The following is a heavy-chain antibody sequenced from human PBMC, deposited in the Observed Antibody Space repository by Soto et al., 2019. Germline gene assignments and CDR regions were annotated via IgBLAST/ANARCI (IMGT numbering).Heavy chain of an antibody. Sequence: QITLKESGPTLVKPTQTLTLTCTFSGFSLSTYGMGMGWIRQPPGKAPEWLSAIYWDDDKRYSPSLKRRLTITKDTSKCQVALTMTDVDPVDTATYYCAHVFWRGINHCFDYWGQGSLVTVSS. CDR2: IYWDDDK. J-gene: IGHJ4*02. D-gene: IGHD2-21*01. V-gene: IGHV2-5*02. CDR1: GFSLSTYGMG. CDR3: AHVFWRGINHCFDY.